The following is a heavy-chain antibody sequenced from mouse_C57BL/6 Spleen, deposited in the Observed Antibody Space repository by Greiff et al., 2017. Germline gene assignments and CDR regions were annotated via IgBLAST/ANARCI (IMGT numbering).Heavy chain of an antibody. D-gene: IGHD2-4*01. CDR2: LSYDGSN. CDR1: GYSITSGYY. CDR3: AREGDYDDYFDY. V-gene: IGHV3-6*01. Sequence: EVQVVESGPGLVKPSQSLSLTCSVTGYSITSGYYWNWIRQFPGNKLEWMGYLSYDGSNNYNPSLKNRISITRDTSKNQFVLKLNSVTTEDTATYYCAREGDYDDYFDYWGQGTTLTVSS. J-gene: IGHJ2*01.